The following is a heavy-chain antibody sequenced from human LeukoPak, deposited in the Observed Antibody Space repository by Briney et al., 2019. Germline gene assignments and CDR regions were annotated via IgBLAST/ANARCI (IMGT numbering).Heavy chain of an antibody. Sequence: GGSLRLSCAASGFTFSSYSMNWVRQAPGEGLEWVSSISSSSSYIYYADSVKGRFTISRDNAKNSLYLQMNSLRAEDTAVYYCAYGDTERDFDYWGQGTLVTVSS. CDR1: GFTFSSYS. CDR2: ISSSSSYI. D-gene: IGHD4-17*01. CDR3: AYGDTERDFDY. V-gene: IGHV3-21*01. J-gene: IGHJ4*02.